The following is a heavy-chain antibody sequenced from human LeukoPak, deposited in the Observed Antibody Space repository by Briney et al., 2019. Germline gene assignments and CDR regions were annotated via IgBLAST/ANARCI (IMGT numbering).Heavy chain of an antibody. CDR3: ERDGGPDYGYPFDY. D-gene: IGHD4/OR15-4a*01. CDR1: GGTFSSYA. J-gene: IGHJ4*02. Sequence: SVKVSXKASGGTFSSYAISWVRQAPGQGLEWMGRIIPIFGTANYAQKFQGRVTITTDESTSTAYMELSSLRSEDTAVYYCERDGGPDYGYPFDYWGQGTLVTVSS. CDR2: IIPIFGTA. V-gene: IGHV1-69*05.